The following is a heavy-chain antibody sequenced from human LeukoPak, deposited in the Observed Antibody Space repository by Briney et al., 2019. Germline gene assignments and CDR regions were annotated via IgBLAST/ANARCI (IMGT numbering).Heavy chain of an antibody. D-gene: IGHD3-22*01. CDR2: IKQDGSEK. J-gene: IGHJ4*02. V-gene: IGHV3-7*01. CDR3: ARDRAYYYDSSGYYYEAYDY. Sequence: GGSLRLSCAASGFTFSSYAMSWVRQAPGKGLEWVANIKQDGSEKYYVDSVKGRFTISRDNAKNSLYLQMNSLRAEDTAVYYCARDRAYYYDSSGYYYEAYDYWGQGTLVTVSS. CDR1: GFTFSSYA.